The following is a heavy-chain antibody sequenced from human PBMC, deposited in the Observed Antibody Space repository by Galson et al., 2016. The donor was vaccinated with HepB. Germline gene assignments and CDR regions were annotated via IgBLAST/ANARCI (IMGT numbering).Heavy chain of an antibody. CDR1: GFAFSSFE. CDR2: ISSSGTTI. J-gene: IGHJ6*02. Sequence: SLRLSCAASGFAFSSFEMIWVRQAPGKGLEWLSYISSSGTTIYYADSVKGRFTISRDNARNSLYLQMNSLRVEDTAVYYCARDLVYPGDYGKYYYYGMDVGGQGTTVTVSS. CDR3: ARDLVYPGDYGKYYYYGMDV. V-gene: IGHV3-48*03. D-gene: IGHD4-17*01.